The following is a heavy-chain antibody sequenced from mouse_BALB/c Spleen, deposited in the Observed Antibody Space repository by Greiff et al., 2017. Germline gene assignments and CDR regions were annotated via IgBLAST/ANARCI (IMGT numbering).Heavy chain of an antibody. D-gene: IGHD2-3*01. CDR2: IYWDDDK. CDR3: ARRADGYYDWFAY. Sequence: QVTLKVSGPGILQPSQTLSLTCSFSGFSLSTSGMGVSWIRQPSGKGLEWLAHIYWDDDKRYNPSLKSRLTISKDTSRNQVFLKITSVDTADTATYYCARRADGYYDWFAYWGQGTLVTVSA. CDR1: GFSLSTSGMG. V-gene: IGHV8-12*01. J-gene: IGHJ3*01.